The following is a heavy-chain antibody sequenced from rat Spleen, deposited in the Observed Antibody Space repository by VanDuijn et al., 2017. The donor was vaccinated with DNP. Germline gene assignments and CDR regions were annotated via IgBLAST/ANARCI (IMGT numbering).Heavy chain of an antibody. D-gene: IGHD1-11*01. CDR3: ARRGLRAPFDY. Sequence: QVQLKESGPGLVQPSQTLSLTCTASGFSLTSYSVSWVRQPPGKGPEWMGVIWNTGGTRYNSALRSRLSISKDTSKSQVFLKMNSLQTEDTATYFCARRGLRAPFDYWGQGVMVTVSS. CDR2: IWNTGGT. CDR1: GFSLTSYS. J-gene: IGHJ2*01. V-gene: IGHV2-41*01.